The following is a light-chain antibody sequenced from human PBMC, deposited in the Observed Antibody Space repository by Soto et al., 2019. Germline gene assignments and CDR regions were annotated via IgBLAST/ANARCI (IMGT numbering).Light chain of an antibody. J-gene: IGKJ5*01. V-gene: IGKV3-11*02. CDR2: ADS. CDR1: QSISGY. Sequence: EIVLTPSPATLSLSPVERATLSCRASQSISGYLGWYQQKPGQAPRLLIYADSNRATGIPARFSGSGSGRDFTLTISSLEPEDFSVYYCQQRYNWPITFGQGTRLEIK. CDR3: QQRYNWPIT.